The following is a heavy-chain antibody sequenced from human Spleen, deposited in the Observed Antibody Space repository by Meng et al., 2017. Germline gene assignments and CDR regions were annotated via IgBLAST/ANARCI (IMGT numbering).Heavy chain of an antibody. CDR3: AKYSYGLGDYFDY. CDR2: LSGGGFTT. CDR1: GGSFSDYY. J-gene: IGHJ4*02. D-gene: IGHD3-10*01. Sequence: VQQQQWGAGLLKPSETLSLTCVVSGGSFSDYYWSWIRQPPGKGLEWLAALSGGGFTTYYADSVKGRFTISRHNSKNTLYLQVNSLRAEDTALYYCAKYSYGLGDYFDYWGQGALVTVSS. V-gene: IGHV3-23*01.